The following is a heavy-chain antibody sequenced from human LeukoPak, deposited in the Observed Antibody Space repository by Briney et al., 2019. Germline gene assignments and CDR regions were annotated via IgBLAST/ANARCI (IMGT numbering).Heavy chain of an antibody. CDR2: LWYDGSNK. J-gene: IGHJ4*02. CDR3: ARPPSRELWLRFDY. V-gene: IGHV3-33*01. D-gene: IGHD5-18*01. Sequence: PGGSLRLSCAASGFTFRSYGMHWVRQAPGTGLEWVAVLWYDGSNKNYADSVKGRFTISRDNFKNTLYLQMNSLRAEDTAVYYCARPPSRELWLRFDYWGQGTLVTVSS. CDR1: GFTFRSYG.